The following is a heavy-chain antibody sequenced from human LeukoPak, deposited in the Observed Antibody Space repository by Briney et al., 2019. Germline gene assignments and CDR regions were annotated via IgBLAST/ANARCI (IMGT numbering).Heavy chain of an antibody. V-gene: IGHV3-7*05. D-gene: IGHD6-19*01. CDR2: IRDDGSDK. CDR1: GFTFSNYW. Sequence: GGSLRLSCAASGFTFSNYWMGWVRQAPGKGLEWVANIRDDGSDKYYVDSVKGRFTISRDNAKSSLYLQMSGLRTEDTAVYYCGGHVRRSGWDYWGREPWSPSPQ. CDR3: GGHVRRSGWDY. J-gene: IGHJ4*02.